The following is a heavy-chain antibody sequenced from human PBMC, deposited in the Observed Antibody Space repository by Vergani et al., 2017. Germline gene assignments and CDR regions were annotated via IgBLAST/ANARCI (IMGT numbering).Heavy chain of an antibody. V-gene: IGHV4-61*02. D-gene: IGHD3-10*01. J-gene: IGHJ6*02. CDR2: IYTSGST. CDR1: GGSISSGSYY. Sequence: QVQLQESGPGLVKPSQTLSLTCTVSGGSISSGSYYWSWIRQPAGKGLEWIGRIYTSGSTNYNPSLKSRVTISVDTSKNQFSLKLSSVTAADTAVYYCARDIVVISYGSGKMGMDVWGQGTTVTVSS. CDR3: ARDIVVISYGSGKMGMDV.